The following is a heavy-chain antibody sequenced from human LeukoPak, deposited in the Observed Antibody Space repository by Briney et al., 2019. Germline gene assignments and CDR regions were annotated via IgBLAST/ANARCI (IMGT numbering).Heavy chain of an antibody. J-gene: IGHJ4*02. V-gene: IGHV4-59*01. CDR1: GGSISSYY. CDR2: IYYSGST. D-gene: IGHD3-10*01. CDR3: ARTGSSGSFSDY. Sequence: KASETLSLTCTVSGGSISSYYWSWIRQPPGKGLEWIGYIYYSGSTNYNPSLKSRVTISVDTSKNQFSLSLTSATTADTAVYYCARTGSSGSFSDYWGQGTLVTVSS.